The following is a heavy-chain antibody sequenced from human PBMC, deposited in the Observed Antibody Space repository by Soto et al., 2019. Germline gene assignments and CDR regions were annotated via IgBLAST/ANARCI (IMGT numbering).Heavy chain of an antibody. Sequence: EVQLLESGGGLLQPGGSLILSCAASGFTFRSFAMGWVRQAPGKGLEWVSLISGGGGTTYYAGSVKGRFTISRDNSKNSLYLQMHSLRAEDTAVYFCATQDFRGATGTTWGQGTLVTVSS. V-gene: IGHV3-23*01. CDR1: GFTFRSFA. CDR2: ISGGGGTT. D-gene: IGHD1-1*01. CDR3: ATQDFRGATGTT. J-gene: IGHJ4*02.